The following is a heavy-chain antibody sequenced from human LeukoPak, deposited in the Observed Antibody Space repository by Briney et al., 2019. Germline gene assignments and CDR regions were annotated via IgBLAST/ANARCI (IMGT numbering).Heavy chain of an antibody. CDR1: GYTFTGYY. V-gene: IGHV1-2*02. CDR2: INPNSGGT. D-gene: IGHD4-11*01. Sequence: EASVKVSCKASGYTFTGYYMHWVRQAPGQGLEWMGWINPNSGGTNYAQKFQGRVTMTRDTSISTAYMELSRLRSDDTAVYYCARTTTVTAYSGDYYYMDVWGKGTTVTISS. J-gene: IGHJ6*03. CDR3: ARTTTVTAYSGDYYYMDV.